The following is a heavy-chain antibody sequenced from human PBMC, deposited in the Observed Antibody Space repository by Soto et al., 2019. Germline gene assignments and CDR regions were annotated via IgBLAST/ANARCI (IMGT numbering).Heavy chain of an antibody. J-gene: IGHJ4*02. Sequence: GGSLRLSCAASGFTFSDYYMSWIRQAPGKGLEWVSYISSSGSTIYYADSVKGRFTISRDNAKNSLYLQMNSLRAEDTAVYYCARESPGYDFWSGYYNLVYWGQGTLVTVSS. D-gene: IGHD3-3*01. CDR3: ARESPGYDFWSGYYNLVY. CDR1: GFTFSDYY. V-gene: IGHV3-11*01. CDR2: ISSSGSTI.